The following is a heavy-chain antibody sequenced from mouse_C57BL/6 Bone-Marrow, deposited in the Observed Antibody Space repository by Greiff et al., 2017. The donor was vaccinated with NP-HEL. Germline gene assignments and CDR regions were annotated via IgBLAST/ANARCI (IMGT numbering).Heavy chain of an antibody. J-gene: IGHJ2*01. V-gene: IGHV1-74*01. CDR1: GYTFTSYW. CDR2: IHPSDSDT. CDR3: AMAPYGNYLYYFDY. Sequence: QVQLQQPGAGLVKPGASVKVSCKASGYTFTSYWMHWVKQRPGQGLEWIGRIHPSDSDTNYNQKFKGKATLTVDKSSSTAYMQLSSLTSEDSAVYYCAMAPYGNYLYYFDYWGQGTTLTVSS. D-gene: IGHD2-1*01.